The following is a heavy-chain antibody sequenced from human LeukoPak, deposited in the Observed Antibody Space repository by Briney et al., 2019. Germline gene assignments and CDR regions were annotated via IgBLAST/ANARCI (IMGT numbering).Heavy chain of an antibody. J-gene: IGHJ3*02. Sequence: PGGSLRLSCAASGFTFSSYDMHWVRQVTGKGLEWVSAIGTAGDLYYPGSVKGRFTISRENAKNSLYLQMNSLRAGDTAVYYCARAVPDILTGSGAFDIWGQGTMVTVSS. CDR1: GFTFSSYD. CDR3: ARAVPDILTGSGAFDI. D-gene: IGHD3-9*01. CDR2: IGTAGDL. V-gene: IGHV3-13*05.